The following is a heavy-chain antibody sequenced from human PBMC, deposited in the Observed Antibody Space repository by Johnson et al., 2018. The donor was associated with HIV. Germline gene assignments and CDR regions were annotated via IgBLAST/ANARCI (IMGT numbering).Heavy chain of an antibody. CDR3: SRDITAARPSAFDI. V-gene: IGHV3-43D*03. D-gene: IGHD6-6*01. Sequence: LRLSCETSRFTFDDYAMHWVRQAPGKGLEWVSLINWDGDSTYYADSVKGRLTISRDTSKNTLYLQMNSLRAEDTAVYYCSRDITAARPSAFDIWGQGTMVTVSS. J-gene: IGHJ3*02. CDR1: RFTFDDYA. CDR2: INWDGDST.